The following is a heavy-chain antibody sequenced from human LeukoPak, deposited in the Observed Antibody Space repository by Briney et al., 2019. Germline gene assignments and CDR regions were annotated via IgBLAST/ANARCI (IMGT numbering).Heavy chain of an antibody. Sequence: GGSLRLSCAASGFTFSSYAMSWVRQAPGKGLEWVSAISGSGGSTYYADSVKGRFTISRDNSKNTLYLRMNSLRAEDTAVYYCAKTHTPYYYDSSGYYRAYYFDYWGQGTLVTVSS. CDR3: AKTHTPYYYDSSGYYRAYYFDY. J-gene: IGHJ4*02. D-gene: IGHD3-22*01. CDR1: GFTFSSYA. CDR2: ISGSGGST. V-gene: IGHV3-23*01.